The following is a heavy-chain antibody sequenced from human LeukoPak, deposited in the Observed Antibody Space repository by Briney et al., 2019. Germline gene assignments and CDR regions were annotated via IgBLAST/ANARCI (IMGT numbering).Heavy chain of an antibody. D-gene: IGHD1-14*01. CDR3: ARDHHGIHSAFDV. CDR1: AFTVSTNS. CDR2: ISSDGSIT. Sequence: LSGGSLRLSCAASAFTVSTNSMHWVRQAPGKGLEWVAVISSDGSITSYGDSVKGRFTISRDNAKNTLYLQMSSLRAEDTAVYYCARDHHGIHSAFDVWGQGTMVTVS. J-gene: IGHJ3*01. V-gene: IGHV3-30-3*01.